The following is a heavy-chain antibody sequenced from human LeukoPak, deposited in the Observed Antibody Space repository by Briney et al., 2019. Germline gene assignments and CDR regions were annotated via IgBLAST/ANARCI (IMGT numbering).Heavy chain of an antibody. CDR2: ISGSGGST. CDR1: GFTFSSYA. V-gene: IGHV3-23*01. D-gene: IGHD6-13*01. Sequence: GGSLRLSCAASGFTFSSYAMSWVRQAPGKGLEWVSAISGSGGSTYYADSVKDRFTISRDNSKNTLYLQMNSLRAEDTAVYYCAKARSWLNELDYWGQGTLVTVSS. J-gene: IGHJ4*02. CDR3: AKARSWLNELDY.